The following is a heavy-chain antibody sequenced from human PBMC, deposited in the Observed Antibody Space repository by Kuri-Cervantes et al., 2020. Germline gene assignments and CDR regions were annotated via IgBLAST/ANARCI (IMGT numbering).Heavy chain of an antibody. V-gene: IGHV4-59*13. CDR2: IYYSGST. Sequence: SETLSLTCTVSGGSISSYYWNWIRQPPGKGLEWIGYIYYSGSTNYNPSLKSRVSISVDTSKNQFSLKLSSVTAADTAVYYCARARGDYYFDYWGQGTLVTVSS. CDR3: ARARGDYYFDY. CDR1: GGSISSYY. J-gene: IGHJ4*02. D-gene: IGHD2-21*02.